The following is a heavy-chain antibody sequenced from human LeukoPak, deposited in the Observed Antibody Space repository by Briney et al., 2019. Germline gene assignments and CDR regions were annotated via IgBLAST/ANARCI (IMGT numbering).Heavy chain of an antibody. CDR3: VYDSSGYYYVVY. CDR2: IYTSGST. D-gene: IGHD3-22*01. CDR1: GGSISSYY. Sequence: PSETLSLTCTVSGGSISSYYWSWIRQPPGKGLEWIGRIYTSGSTNYNPSLKSRVTISVDTSKNQFSLKLSSVTAADTAVYYCVYDSSGYYYVVYWGQGTLVTVSS. J-gene: IGHJ4*02. V-gene: IGHV4-4*08.